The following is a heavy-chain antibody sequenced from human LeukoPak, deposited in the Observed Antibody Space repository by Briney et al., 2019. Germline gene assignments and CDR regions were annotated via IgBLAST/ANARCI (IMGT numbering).Heavy chain of an antibody. V-gene: IGHV1-18*01. CDR2: ISAYNGNT. Sequence: ASVNVSFKASGYTFTSYGISWVRQAPGQGLEWMGWISAYNGNTNYAQKLQGRVTITTDTSTSTAYMELRSLRSDDTAVYYCARLGIAAAVGDYWGQETLVTVSS. D-gene: IGHD6-13*01. CDR3: ARLGIAAAVGDY. CDR1: GYTFTSYG. J-gene: IGHJ4*02.